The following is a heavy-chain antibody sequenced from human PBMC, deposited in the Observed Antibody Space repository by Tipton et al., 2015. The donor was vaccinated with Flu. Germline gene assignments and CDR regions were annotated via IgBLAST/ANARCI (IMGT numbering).Heavy chain of an antibody. Sequence: SLRLSCAASGFTFSSYSMNWVRQAPGKGLEWVSSISSSSSYIYYADSVKGRFTISRDNAKNSLYLQMNSLRAEDTAVYYCARLRRYSGYDLFYYGMDVWGQGTTVTVSS. J-gene: IGHJ6*02. D-gene: IGHD5-12*01. V-gene: IGHV3-21*01. CDR2: ISSSSSYI. CDR1: GFTFSSYS. CDR3: ARLRRYSGYDLFYYGMDV.